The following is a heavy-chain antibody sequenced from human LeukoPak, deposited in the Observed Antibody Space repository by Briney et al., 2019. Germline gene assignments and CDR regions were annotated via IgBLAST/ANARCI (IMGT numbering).Heavy chain of an antibody. Sequence: GSSVKVSCKASGGTFSSYAISWVRQAPGQGLEWMGGIIPIFGTANYAQKFQGRVTITADKSTSTAYMELSSLRSEDTAVYYCARTLAVAGTGSLDYWGQGTLVTVSS. J-gene: IGHJ4*02. CDR2: IIPIFGTA. D-gene: IGHD6-19*01. V-gene: IGHV1-69*06. CDR1: GGTFSSYA. CDR3: ARTLAVAGTGSLDY.